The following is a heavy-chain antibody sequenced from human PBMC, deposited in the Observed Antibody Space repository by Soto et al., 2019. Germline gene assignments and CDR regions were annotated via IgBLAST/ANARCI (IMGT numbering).Heavy chain of an antibody. CDR3: ALWAGGGSGGSCYEY. J-gene: IGHJ4*02. Sequence: QITLKESGPTLVKPTQTLTLTCTFSGFSLSTSGVGVGWIRQPPGKALEWLALIYWDDDKRYSPSLKSRLTITKDTSKNQVVLTMANMDPVDTATYYCALWAGGGSGGSCYEYWGQGTLVTVSS. CDR2: IYWDDDK. V-gene: IGHV2-5*02. CDR1: GFSLSTSGVG. D-gene: IGHD2-15*01.